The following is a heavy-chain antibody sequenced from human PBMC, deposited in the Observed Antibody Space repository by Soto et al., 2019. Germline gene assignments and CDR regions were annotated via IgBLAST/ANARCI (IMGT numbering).Heavy chain of an antibody. D-gene: IGHD2-21*02. CDR1: GGSISSGGYY. J-gene: IGHJ4*02. CDR3: ARRAVVTPSYFDY. V-gene: IGHV4-31*03. Sequence: TLSLTCTVSGGSISSGGYYWSWIRQHPGKGLEWIGYIYYSGSTYYNPSLKSRVTISVDTSKNQFSLKLSSVTAADTAVYYCARRAVVTPSYFDYWGQGTLVTVSS. CDR2: IYYSGST.